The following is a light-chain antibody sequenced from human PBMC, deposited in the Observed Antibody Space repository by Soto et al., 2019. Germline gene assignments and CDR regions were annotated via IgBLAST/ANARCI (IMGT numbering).Light chain of an antibody. CDR2: DAS. CDR3: QHYNGYPYT. Sequence: DIQMTQSPSPLSASIGDRVTITCRPSQSIDNWLAWYQQKPGKAPHLLIYDASRLETGVPSRFSGSGSGTEFTLTISSLQADDFATYFCQHYNGYPYTFGPGTKLEIK. J-gene: IGKJ2*01. V-gene: IGKV1-5*01. CDR1: QSIDNW.